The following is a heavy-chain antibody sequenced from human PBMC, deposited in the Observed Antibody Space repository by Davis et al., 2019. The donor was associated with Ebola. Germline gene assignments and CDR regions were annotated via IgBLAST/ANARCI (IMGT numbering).Heavy chain of an antibody. V-gene: IGHV3-11*06. D-gene: IGHD6-13*01. J-gene: IGHJ6*02. CDR1: GFTFSDYY. CDR3: ASSIAAAGPMDV. CDR2: ISSSSSYT. Sequence: GGSLRLACAASGFTFSDYYMSWIRQAPGKGLEWVSYISSSSSYTNYAGSVKGRFTISRDNAKNSLYLQMNSLRAEDTAVYYCASSIAAAGPMDVWGQGTTVTVSS.